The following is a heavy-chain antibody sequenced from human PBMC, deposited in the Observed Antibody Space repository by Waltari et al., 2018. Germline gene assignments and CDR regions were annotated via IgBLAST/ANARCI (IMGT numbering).Heavy chain of an antibody. V-gene: IGHV3-23*01. Sequence: EVQLLESGGGWVQPGGSLRLSCAGSGLTFGNYAMSWVRQAPGKGLEWVSGISASGGSTYYADSVKGRFTISRDNSKNTLYLQMNSLRVEDTAIYYCTRRVNSPDYWGQGTLVTVSS. CDR1: GLTFGNYA. D-gene: IGHD1-1*01. CDR2: ISASGGST. J-gene: IGHJ4*02. CDR3: TRRVNSPDY.